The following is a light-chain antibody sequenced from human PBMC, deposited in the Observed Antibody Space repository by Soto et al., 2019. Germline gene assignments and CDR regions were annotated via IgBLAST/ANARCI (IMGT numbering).Light chain of an antibody. J-gene: IGLJ2*01. CDR3: QTWGTGTVV. V-gene: IGLV4-69*01. CDR2: LNSDGSH. CDR1: SGHSSYA. Sequence: QPVLTQSRSASASLGASVKLTCTLSSGHSSYAIAWHQQQPEKGPRYLMKLNSDGSHSKGDGIPDRFSGSSSGAERYLTISSLQSEDVADYYCQTWGTGTVVFGGGTKLTVL.